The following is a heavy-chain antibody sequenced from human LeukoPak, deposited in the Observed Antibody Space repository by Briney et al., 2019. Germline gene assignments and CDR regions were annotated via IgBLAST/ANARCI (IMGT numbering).Heavy chain of an antibody. V-gene: IGHV4-4*07. CDR3: ASMYAGGYSYGYEFDY. CDR2: IYTSGST. J-gene: IGHJ4*02. D-gene: IGHD5-18*01. Sequence: PSETLSLTCTVSGGSISSYYWSWIRQPAGKGLEWIGRIYTSGSTNYNPSLKSRVTMSVDTSKNQFSLKLSSVTAADTAMYYCASMYAGGYSYGYEFDYWGQGTLVTVSS. CDR1: GGSISSYY.